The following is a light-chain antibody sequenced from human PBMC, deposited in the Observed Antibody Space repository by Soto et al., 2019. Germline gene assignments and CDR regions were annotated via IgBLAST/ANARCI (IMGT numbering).Light chain of an antibody. CDR1: SSNIGSDY. CDR2: RNN. J-gene: IGLJ3*02. Sequence: QSVLTQPPSASGTPGQRVTISCSGSSSNIGSDYVSWFQQFTGTAPKILIYRNNQRPSGVPDRFSGSKSGTSASLTISGLRSEDETDYYCATWDDKLTAWVFGGGTKLTVL. V-gene: IGLV1-47*01. CDR3: ATWDDKLTAWV.